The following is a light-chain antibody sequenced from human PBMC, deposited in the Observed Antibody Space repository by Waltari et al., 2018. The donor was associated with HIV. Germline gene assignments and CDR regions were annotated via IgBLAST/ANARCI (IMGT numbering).Light chain of an antibody. CDR2: EVS. V-gene: IGLV2-23*02. J-gene: IGLJ2*01. CDR3: CSYTGSNPFLL. Sequence: QSALTQPASVSGSPGQSITISCTGTSSNVGSYHLVSWYQQHPGRAPKVMIYEVSKRPLGVSNRFSGSKSGNTACLTIAGLQAEDEADYYCCSYTGSNPFLLFGGGTKLTVL. CDR1: SSNVGSYHL.